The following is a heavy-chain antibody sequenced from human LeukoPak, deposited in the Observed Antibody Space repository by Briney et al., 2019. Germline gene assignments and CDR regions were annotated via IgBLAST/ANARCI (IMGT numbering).Heavy chain of an antibody. Sequence: KPSETLSLTCTVSGGSISSYYWSWIRQPPGKGLEWIGYIYYSGSTNYNPSLKSRVTISVDTSKNQFSLKLSSVTAADTAVYYCARGRAAAAGPRLDYWGQGTLVTVSS. CDR2: IYYSGST. V-gene: IGHV4-59*01. D-gene: IGHD6-13*01. CDR3: ARGRAAAAGPRLDY. J-gene: IGHJ4*02. CDR1: GGSISSYY.